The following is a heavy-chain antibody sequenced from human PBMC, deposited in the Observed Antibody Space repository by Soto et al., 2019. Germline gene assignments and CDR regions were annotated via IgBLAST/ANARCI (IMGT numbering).Heavy chain of an antibody. J-gene: IGHJ6*02. CDR1: GFTFRSYW. CDR3: ARDCSGGSCYPGMDV. CDR2: ISSSGYI. D-gene: IGHD2-15*01. Sequence: PGGSLRLSCVVSGFTFRSYWMTWVRQAPGKRLEWLSSISSSGYIFSTDSVRGRFTISRDNAKNSVYLQINSLRAEDTAVYLCARDCSGGSCYPGMDVWGQGTTVTVSS. V-gene: IGHV3-21*01.